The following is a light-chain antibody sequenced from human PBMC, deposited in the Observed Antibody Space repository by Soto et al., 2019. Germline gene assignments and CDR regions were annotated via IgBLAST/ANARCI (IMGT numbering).Light chain of an antibody. CDR1: RSISRW. Sequence: TQMTQSHSTLPGLGGDRVTSTCRARRSISRWLAWYQQKPGTAPKLLIYDASSLESGVPSRFSGRGSGTQFTLTISSLQPDDFAIYYCQRYDTFSGTFGPGTKVDIK. CDR3: QRYDTFSGT. J-gene: IGKJ1*01. CDR2: DAS. V-gene: IGKV1-5*01.